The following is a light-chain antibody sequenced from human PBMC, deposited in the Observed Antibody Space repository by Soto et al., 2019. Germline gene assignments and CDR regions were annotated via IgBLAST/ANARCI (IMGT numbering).Light chain of an antibody. CDR3: QQYGSSPWT. CDR2: AAS. Sequence: EIVLAQCPVSLALSPGEGATLSCKASQSVSNNYLAWYQQKPGQAPRLLIYAASRRATGIPDRFSGSGSGTDFTIPISRLEPEDLAVYYCQQYGSSPWTFGQGTKVDIK. V-gene: IGKV3-20*01. CDR1: QSVSNNY. J-gene: IGKJ1*01.